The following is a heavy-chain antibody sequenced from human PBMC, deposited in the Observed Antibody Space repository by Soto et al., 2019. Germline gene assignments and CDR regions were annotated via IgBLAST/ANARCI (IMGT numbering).Heavy chain of an antibody. CDR2: MNPNSGNT. D-gene: IGHD1-26*01. Sequence: QAQLVQSGAEVKKPGASVKVSCKASGYTFTGYDINWVRQATGQGLEWMGWMNPNSGNTGYAQNFKGRVTMTRDNSITTAYMEPTSLRDDDSAVYYCAGEKVGTTGIDFWGQGTLVTVSS. V-gene: IGHV1-8*01. J-gene: IGHJ4*02. CDR3: AGEKVGTTGIDF. CDR1: GYTFTGYD.